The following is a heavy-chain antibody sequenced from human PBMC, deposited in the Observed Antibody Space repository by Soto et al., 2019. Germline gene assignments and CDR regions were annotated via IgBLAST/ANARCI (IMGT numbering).Heavy chain of an antibody. V-gene: IGHV3-64D*06. Sequence: VGSLRLSCSVFGFTSSSYAMHWVRQAPGKGLQYVSSISSNGVSTYYADSVKGRFTISRENSKNTLYLQMSSLRVEDTAVYYCVKDRYVDYWGQGTLVTVSS. CDR2: ISSNGVST. J-gene: IGHJ4*02. CDR1: GFTSSSYA. CDR3: VKDRYVDY.